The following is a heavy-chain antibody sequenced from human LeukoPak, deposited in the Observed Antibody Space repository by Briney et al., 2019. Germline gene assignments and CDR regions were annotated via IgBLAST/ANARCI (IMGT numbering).Heavy chain of an antibody. Sequence: GGSLRLSCPPASFTFSSYAMRWARQAPRNGLEWVSGISGSGGTTYYADSVKGRFTIYRDNSKDTVFLQMNSLRGDDTAVYYCTKDSAAYSNSLIFESWGQGTGVSVS. CDR1: SFTFSSYA. D-gene: IGHD6-13*01. CDR3: TKDSAAYSNSLIFES. J-gene: IGHJ5*01. CDR2: ISGSGGTT. V-gene: IGHV3-23*01.